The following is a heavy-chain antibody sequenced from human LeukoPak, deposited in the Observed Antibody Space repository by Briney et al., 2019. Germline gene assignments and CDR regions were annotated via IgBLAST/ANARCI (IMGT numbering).Heavy chain of an antibody. CDR3: ARSGSSTSCPRDY. J-gene: IGHJ4*02. Sequence: ASVKVSCKASGYTFTNYYMHWVRQAPGQGLEWMGIINPSGSNTSYAQKFQGRVTMTRDTSTSTVYMELSSLRSEDTAVCYCARSGSSTSCPRDYWGQGTLVTVSS. CDR2: INPSGSNT. V-gene: IGHV1-46*01. CDR1: GYTFTNYY. D-gene: IGHD2-2*01.